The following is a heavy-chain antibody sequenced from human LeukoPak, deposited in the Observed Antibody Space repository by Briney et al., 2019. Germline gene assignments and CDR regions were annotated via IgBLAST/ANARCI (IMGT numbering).Heavy chain of an antibody. CDR2: IYSGGST. D-gene: IGHD5-24*01. V-gene: IGHV3-53*01. J-gene: IGHJ4*02. CDR1: GFTVSSNY. CDR3: AKDYVSGDGYWDFDY. Sequence: SGGSLRLSCAASGFTVSSNYMSWVRQAPGKGLEWVPVIYSGGSTYYADSVKGRFTISRDNSKNTVDLQMNSLRVEDTAVYYCAKDYVSGDGYWDFDYWGQGTLVTVSS.